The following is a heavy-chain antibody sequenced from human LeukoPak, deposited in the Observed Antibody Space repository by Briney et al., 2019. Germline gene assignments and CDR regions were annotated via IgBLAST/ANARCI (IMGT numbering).Heavy chain of an antibody. D-gene: IGHD3-10*01. Sequence: PGGSLRLSCAASGFTFNTYAMHWVRQAPGKGLEYVSAIRNNGGGTYYASSVKGRFTISRDNSKNTLYLQMDSLRAEDMAIYYCARVQSTVRGVQGPFDYWGQGTLVTVSP. J-gene: IGHJ4*02. V-gene: IGHV3-64*01. CDR2: IRNNGGGT. CDR1: GFTFNTYA. CDR3: ARVQSTVRGVQGPFDY.